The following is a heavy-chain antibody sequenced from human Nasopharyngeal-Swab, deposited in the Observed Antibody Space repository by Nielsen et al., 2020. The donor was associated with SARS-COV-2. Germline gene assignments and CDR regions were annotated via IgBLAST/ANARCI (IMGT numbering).Heavy chain of an antibody. Sequence: WTRQPPGKGLEWVAVISYDGSNKYYADSVKGRFTISRDNSKNTLYLQMNSLRAEDTAVYYCARDGLDYDFWSAYFMDVWGQGTTVTVSS. J-gene: IGHJ6*02. CDR3: ARDGLDYDFWSAYFMDV. CDR2: ISYDGSNK. V-gene: IGHV3-30*04. D-gene: IGHD3-3*01.